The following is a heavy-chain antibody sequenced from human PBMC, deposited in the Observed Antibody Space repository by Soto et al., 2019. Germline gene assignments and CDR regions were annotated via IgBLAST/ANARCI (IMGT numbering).Heavy chain of an antibody. Sequence: QVQLVESGGGVVQPGRSLRLSCAASGFTFSSYAMHWVRQAPGTGLEWVAVISYDGRDNYYPDSVKGRFTISRDNSKNTLYLQMNSLRAEDTAVYYCARSAGGSYPQYDYWGQGTLVTVAS. CDR3: ARSAGGSYPQYDY. V-gene: IGHV3-30*04. CDR2: ISYDGRDN. J-gene: IGHJ4*02. CDR1: GFTFSSYA. D-gene: IGHD1-26*01.